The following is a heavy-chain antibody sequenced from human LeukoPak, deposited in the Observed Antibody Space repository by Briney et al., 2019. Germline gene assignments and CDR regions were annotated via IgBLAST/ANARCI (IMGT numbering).Heavy chain of an antibody. CDR3: STKLATLYYGSGSDY. CDR1: GFTFSKAW. V-gene: IGHV3-15*01. J-gene: IGHJ4*02. CDR2: IKSKTDGETT. D-gene: IGHD3-10*01. Sequence: PGGSLKLSCAASGFTFSKAWMNWVRQAPGKGLEWVGRIKSKTDGETTNYAAPVKGRFTISRDDSKNTLYLRMSSLKTEDTAVYYCSTKLATLYYGSGSDYWGQGTLVTVSS.